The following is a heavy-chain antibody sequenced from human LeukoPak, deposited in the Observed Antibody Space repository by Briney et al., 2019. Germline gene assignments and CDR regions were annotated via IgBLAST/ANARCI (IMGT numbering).Heavy chain of an antibody. Sequence: SETLSLTCTVSGGSVSSGSDYWSWIRQPPGKGLEWIGHISYSGSTNYNPSLKSRVTISLDTSKNQLSLKLSSVTTADTAVYYCARGQAALWFGELWGQGTLVTVSS. J-gene: IGHJ4*02. D-gene: IGHD3-10*01. V-gene: IGHV4-61*01. CDR2: ISYSGST. CDR1: GGSVSSGSDY. CDR3: ARGQAALWFGEL.